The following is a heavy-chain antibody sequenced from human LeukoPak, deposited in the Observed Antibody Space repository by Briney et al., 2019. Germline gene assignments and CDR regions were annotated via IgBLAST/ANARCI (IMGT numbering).Heavy chain of an antibody. V-gene: IGHV4-59*01. CDR1: GGSISSYY. CDR3: ARRGGGYNLPTQTSIDI. Sequence: SETLSLTCTVSGGSISSYYWSWIRQPPGKGLEWIGYIYYSGSTNYNPSLKSRVTISVDTSKNQFSLKLSSVTAADTAVYYCARRGGGYNLPTQTSIDIWGQGTMVTVSS. J-gene: IGHJ3*02. CDR2: IYYSGST. D-gene: IGHD5-24*01.